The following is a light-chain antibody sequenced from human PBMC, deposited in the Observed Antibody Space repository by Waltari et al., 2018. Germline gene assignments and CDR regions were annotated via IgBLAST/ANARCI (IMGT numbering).Light chain of an antibody. CDR2: GAS. CDR1: QSVSRA. V-gene: IGKV3-20*01. Sequence: EIVLTQSPGSLSSSPGDRVTLSCRASQSVSRAVAWYQQKPGQAPRLLIFGASNRATGIPDRFSGSGSETDFSLTISRLEPEDFAVYYCQHYVRLPATFGRGTKVEIK. J-gene: IGKJ1*01. CDR3: QHYVRLPAT.